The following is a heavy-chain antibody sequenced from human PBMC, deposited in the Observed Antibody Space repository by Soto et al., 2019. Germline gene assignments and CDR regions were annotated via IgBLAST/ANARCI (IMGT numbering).Heavy chain of an antibody. CDR1: GFRFSSKA. J-gene: IGHJ4*02. CDR3: AKENGFQFVNFGASGFDY. Sequence: EVQLLESGGGLVQPGGSLRLSCAASGFRFSSKAMSWVRQAPGKGLEWVSIISGSGSSTYYTDSLKGRFTISRDNSKNMVYLEMNYLRAEDTAVYYCAKENGFQFVNFGASGFDYGGQGSLVSVSS. CDR2: ISGSGSST. D-gene: IGHD6-6*01. V-gene: IGHV3-23*01.